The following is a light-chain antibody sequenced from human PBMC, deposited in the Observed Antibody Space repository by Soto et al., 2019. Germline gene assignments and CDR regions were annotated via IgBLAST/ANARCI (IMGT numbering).Light chain of an antibody. CDR2: AAS. CDR3: QKYNSAPWT. V-gene: IGKV1-27*01. J-gene: IGKJ1*01. Sequence: DIQMTQSPSSLSASVGDRVTITCRASQGISNYLAWYQQKPEKVPKLLIYAASTLRSGVPSRFSGSGSGTDFTLTISSLQPEDVATYYCQKYNSAPWTFGQGTKVEFK. CDR1: QGISNY.